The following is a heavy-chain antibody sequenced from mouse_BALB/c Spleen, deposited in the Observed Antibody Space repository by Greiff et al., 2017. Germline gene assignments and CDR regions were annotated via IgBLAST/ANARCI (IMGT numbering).Heavy chain of an antibody. CDR1: GYTFTSYW. J-gene: IGHJ3*01. Sequence: QVQLKQSGAELVRPGASVKLSCKASGYTFTSYWINWVKQRPGQGLEWIGNIYPSDSYTNYNQKFKDKATLTVDKSSSTAYMQLSSPTSEDSAVYYCTRGASTRGFAYWGQGTLVTVSA. V-gene: IGHV1-69*02. CDR2: IYPSDSYT. CDR3: TRGASTRGFAY. D-gene: IGHD6-1*01.